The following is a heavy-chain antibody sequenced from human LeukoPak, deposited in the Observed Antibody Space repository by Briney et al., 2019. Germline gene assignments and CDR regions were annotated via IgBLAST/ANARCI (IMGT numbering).Heavy chain of an antibody. V-gene: IGHV1-18*01. CDR1: GYTFTTYS. Sequence: ASVKVSCKASGYTFTTYSITWVRQAPGQGREWMGWINGYDGDTKSVEDVRGRVAMTTDTSTTTAYMELRSLTPDDTAVYYCARDADGSGTLLDYWGQGTLLIVSS. CDR3: ARDADGSGTLLDY. D-gene: IGHD3-10*01. J-gene: IGHJ4*02. CDR2: INGYDGDT.